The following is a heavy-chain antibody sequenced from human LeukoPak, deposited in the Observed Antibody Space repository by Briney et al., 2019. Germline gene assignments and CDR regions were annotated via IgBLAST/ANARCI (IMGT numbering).Heavy chain of an antibody. CDR2: MKQDGNEE. CDR3: ARPYSSGWYGVFNY. CDR1: GFTFSTYW. Sequence: GGPLRLSCAVSGFTFSTYWMSWVRQAPGKGLEWVANMKQDGNEEYYVDSVKGRFTISRDNAKNSLYLQMNSLRAEDTAVYYCARPYSSGWYGVFNYWGQGTLVTVSS. D-gene: IGHD6-19*01. V-gene: IGHV3-7*05. J-gene: IGHJ4*02.